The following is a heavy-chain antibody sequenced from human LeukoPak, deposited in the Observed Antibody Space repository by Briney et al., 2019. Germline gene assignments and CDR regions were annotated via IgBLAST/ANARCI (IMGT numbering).Heavy chain of an antibody. Sequence: QPGGSLRLSCAASGFTFSSYAMHWVRQAPGKGLEWVAVISYDGSNKYYADSVKGRFTISRDNSKNTLYLQMNSLRAEDTAVYYCARPSSSGWSGGRWFQHWGQGTLVTVSS. D-gene: IGHD6-19*01. CDR2: ISYDGSNK. V-gene: IGHV3-30-3*01. J-gene: IGHJ1*01. CDR1: GFTFSSYA. CDR3: ARPSSSGWSGGRWFQH.